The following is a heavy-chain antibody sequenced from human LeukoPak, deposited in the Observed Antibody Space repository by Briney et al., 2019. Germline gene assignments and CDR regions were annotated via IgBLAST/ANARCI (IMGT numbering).Heavy chain of an antibody. J-gene: IGHJ3*01. CDR2: ISSGGGST. V-gene: IGHV3-23*01. CDR3: AKGRLSNGSVF. CDR1: GFTFSSYA. D-gene: IGHD3-22*01. Sequence: RGSWRIPCAASGFTFSSYAMSWVRQAPGKGLEWVPGISSGGGSTYYADSVKGRFTISRDNSKNTLYLQMNSLRAEDTAVYYCAKGRLSNGSVFWGQGTRVTVSS.